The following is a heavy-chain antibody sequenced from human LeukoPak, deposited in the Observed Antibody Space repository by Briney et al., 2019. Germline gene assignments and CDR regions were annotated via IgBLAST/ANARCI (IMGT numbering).Heavy chain of an antibody. CDR1: GGTFSSYA. Sequence: GASVKVSCKASGGTFSSYAISWVRQAPGQALEWMGGIIPIFGTANYAQKFQGRVTITADESTSTAYMELSSLRSEDTAVYYCARGIHCTNGVCYTGESWFDPWGQGTLVTVSS. V-gene: IGHV1-69*01. CDR2: IIPIFGTA. J-gene: IGHJ5*02. CDR3: ARGIHCTNGVCYTGESWFDP. D-gene: IGHD2-8*01.